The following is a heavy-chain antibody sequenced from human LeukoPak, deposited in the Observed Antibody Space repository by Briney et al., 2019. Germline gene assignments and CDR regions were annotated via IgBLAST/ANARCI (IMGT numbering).Heavy chain of an antibody. CDR2: IYTSGRT. D-gene: IGHD2-2*01. CDR1: GGSISSGSYY. V-gene: IGHV4-61*02. Sequence: KPSETLSLTCTVSGGSISSGSYYWSWIRQPAGKGLEWIGRIYTSGRTNYNPSLKSRVTISVDTSKNQFSLKLSSVTAADTAVYYCAREVDCSSTSCYYYYYMDVWGKGTTVTFSS. J-gene: IGHJ6*03. CDR3: AREVDCSSTSCYYYYYMDV.